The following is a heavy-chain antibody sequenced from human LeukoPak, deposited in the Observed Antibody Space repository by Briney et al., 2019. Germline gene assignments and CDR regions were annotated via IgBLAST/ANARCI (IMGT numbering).Heavy chain of an antibody. J-gene: IGHJ3*02. D-gene: IGHD5-18*01. CDR3: ARARQSSYGPPTDAFDI. CDR2: ISAYNGNT. V-gene: IGHV1-18*01. CDR1: GYTFTSYG. Sequence: ASVKVSCKASGYTFTSYGISWVRQAPGQGLEWMGWISAYNGNTSYAQKLQGRVTMTTDTSTSTAYMELRSLRSDDTAVYYCARARQSSYGPPTDAFDIWGQGTMVTVSS.